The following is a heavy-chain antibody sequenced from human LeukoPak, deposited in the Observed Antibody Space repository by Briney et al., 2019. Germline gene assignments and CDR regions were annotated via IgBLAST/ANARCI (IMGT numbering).Heavy chain of an antibody. CDR2: FDPEDGET. CDR3: ARVSCGGDCYLGDNYFDY. D-gene: IGHD2-21*02. Sequence: GASVKVSCKVSGYTLTELSMHWVRQAPGKGLEWMGGFDPEDGETIYAQKFQGRVTMTEDTSTDTAYMELSSLRSEDTAVYYCARVSCGGDCYLGDNYFDYWGQGTLVTVSS. J-gene: IGHJ4*02. V-gene: IGHV1-24*01. CDR1: GYTLTELS.